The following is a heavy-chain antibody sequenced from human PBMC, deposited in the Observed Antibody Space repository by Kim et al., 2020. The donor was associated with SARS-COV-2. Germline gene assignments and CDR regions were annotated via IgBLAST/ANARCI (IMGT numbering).Heavy chain of an antibody. J-gene: IGHJ4*02. CDR3: ARETTTMVRGVAFDY. D-gene: IGHD3-10*01. CDR2: ISSSSSTI. Sequence: GGSLRLSCAASGFTFSSYSMNWVRQAPGKGLEWVSYISSSSSTIYYADSVKGRFTISRDNAKNSLYLQMNSLRDEDTAVYYCARETTTMVRGVAFDYWGQGTLVTVSS. CDR1: GFTFSSYS. V-gene: IGHV3-48*02.